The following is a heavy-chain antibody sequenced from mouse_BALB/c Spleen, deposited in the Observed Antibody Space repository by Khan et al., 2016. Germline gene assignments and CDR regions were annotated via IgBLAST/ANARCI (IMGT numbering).Heavy chain of an antibody. V-gene: IGHV9-3-1*01. CDR3: ARGRVLDLYDAMDY. CDR2: IKTYSGES. CDR1: GYAFTNYG. Sequence: QIQLVQSGPELKKPGESVKISCKASGYAFTNYGMNWVKQVPGKGLKWMGRIKTYSGESTYAHDFKGRFAFPLETSASTAYLQINSLKYEDTATYFCARGRVLDLYDAMDYWGQGTSVTVSS. J-gene: IGHJ4*01.